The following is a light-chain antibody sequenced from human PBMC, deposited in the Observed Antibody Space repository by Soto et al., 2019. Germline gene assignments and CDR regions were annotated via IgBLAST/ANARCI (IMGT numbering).Light chain of an antibody. V-gene: IGLV2-14*01. Sequence: QSVLTQPASVSGSPGQSITISCTGTRSDIGGYNYVSWYQQYSGRAPQLMIFEVSNRPSGVSNRFSGSKSGNTASLTISGLQAEDEADYYCSSFTSSSTWVFGGGTKLTVL. J-gene: IGLJ3*02. CDR3: SSFTSSSTWV. CDR1: RSDIGGYNY. CDR2: EVS.